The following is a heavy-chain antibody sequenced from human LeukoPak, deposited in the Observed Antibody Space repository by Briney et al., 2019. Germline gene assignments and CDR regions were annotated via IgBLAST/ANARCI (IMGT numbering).Heavy chain of an antibody. J-gene: IGHJ5*02. D-gene: IGHD6-13*01. CDR2: INHSGST. CDR3: ARGKKARGLHSRPNWFDP. Sequence: PSETLSLTCAVYGGSFSGYYWSWIRQPPGKGLEWIGEINHSGSTNYNPSLKSRVTISVDTSKNQFSLKLSSVTAADTAVYYCARGKKARGLHSRPNWFDPWGQGTLVTVSS. CDR1: GGSFSGYY. V-gene: IGHV4-34*01.